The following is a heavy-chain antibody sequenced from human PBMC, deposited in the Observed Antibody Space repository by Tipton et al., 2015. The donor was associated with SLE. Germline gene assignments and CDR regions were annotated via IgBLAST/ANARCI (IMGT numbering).Heavy chain of an antibody. CDR2: INHSGST. Sequence: TLSLTCTVYGGSFSGYYWSWIRQPPGKGLEWIGEINHSGSTNYKSSLRSRVTISVDTSKNQFSLNLTSMTAADTAVYYCARVGPLGKGASSWQGYFDYWGQGTLVTVSS. CDR3: ARVGPLGKGASSWQGYFDY. D-gene: IGHD6-13*01. CDR1: GGSFSGYY. J-gene: IGHJ4*02. V-gene: IGHV4-34*01.